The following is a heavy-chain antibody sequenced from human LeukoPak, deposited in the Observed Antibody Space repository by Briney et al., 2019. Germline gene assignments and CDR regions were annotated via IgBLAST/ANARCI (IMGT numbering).Heavy chain of an antibody. CDR2: ISSSSSTM. CDR3: AKDHGLAAAPLGSLDV. V-gene: IGHV3-48*01. Sequence: PGGSLRLSCAASGFTVSNNYMTWVRQAPGKGLEWVSYISSSSSTMYYADSVKGRFTISRDNSKNTLYLQMNSLRAEDTAVYYCAKDHGLAAAPLGSLDVWGQGTTVTVSS. J-gene: IGHJ6*02. CDR1: GFTVSNNY. D-gene: IGHD6-13*01.